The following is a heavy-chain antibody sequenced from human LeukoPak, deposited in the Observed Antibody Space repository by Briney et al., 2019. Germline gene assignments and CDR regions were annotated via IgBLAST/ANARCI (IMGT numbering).Heavy chain of an antibody. D-gene: IGHD2-2*01. Sequence: GASVKVSCKASGYTFTGYYMHWVRQAPGQGLEWMGWINPNSGGTNYAQKSQGRVTMTRDTSISTAYMELSRLRSDDTAVYYCARDGEHCSSTSCFDYYMDVWGKGTTVTVSS. CDR3: ARDGEHCSSTSCFDYYMDV. CDR2: INPNSGGT. CDR1: GYTFTGYY. V-gene: IGHV1-2*02. J-gene: IGHJ6*03.